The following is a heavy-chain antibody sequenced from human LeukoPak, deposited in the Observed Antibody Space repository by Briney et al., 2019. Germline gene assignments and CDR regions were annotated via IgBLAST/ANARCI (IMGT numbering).Heavy chain of an antibody. V-gene: IGHV4-59*12. CDR3: STSITGTANWFDP. J-gene: IGHJ5*02. Sequence: PSETLSLTCTVSGGSISSYYWSWIRQPPGKGLEWIGYIYYSGSTNYNPSLKSRVTISVDTSKNQFSLKLSSVTAADTAVYYCSTSITGTANWFDPWGQGTLVTVSS. CDR2: IYYSGST. CDR1: GGSISSYY. D-gene: IGHD1-20*01.